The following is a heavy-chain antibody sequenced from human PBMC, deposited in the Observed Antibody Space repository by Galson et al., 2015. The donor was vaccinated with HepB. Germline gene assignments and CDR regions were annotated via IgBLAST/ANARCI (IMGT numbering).Heavy chain of an antibody. V-gene: IGHV3-11*06. CDR2: ISPTNSYT. J-gene: IGHJ4*02. Sequence: SLRLSCAASGFVFSDYYMNWIRQAPGKGLEWISFISPTNSYTNYADSLTGRFTISRDNAKNSVYLQIDSLRVEDTALYYCARTYSSSWATPLHYWGRGTLVTVSS. CDR1: GFVFSDYY. D-gene: IGHD6-13*01. CDR3: ARTYSSSWATPLHY.